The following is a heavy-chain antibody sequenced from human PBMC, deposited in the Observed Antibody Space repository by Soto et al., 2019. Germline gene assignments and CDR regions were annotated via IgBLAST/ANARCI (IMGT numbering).Heavy chain of an antibody. V-gene: IGHV3-30-3*01. CDR1: GFTFSSYA. CDR2: ISYDGSNK. J-gene: IGHJ4*02. CDR3: ARDFSSWYPAVFDY. D-gene: IGHD6-13*01. Sequence: QVQLVESGGGVVQPGRSLRLSCAASGFTFSSYAMHWVRQAPGKGLEWVAVISYDGSNKYYADSVKGRFTISRDNSKNTLYLQMNSLRAGDTAVYYCARDFSSWYPAVFDYWGQGTLVTVSS.